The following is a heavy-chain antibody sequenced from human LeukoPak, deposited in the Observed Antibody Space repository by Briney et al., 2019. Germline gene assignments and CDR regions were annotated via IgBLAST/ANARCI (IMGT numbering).Heavy chain of an antibody. J-gene: IGHJ6*02. D-gene: IGHD2-2*01. Sequence: PGGSLRLSCAASGFTFSDYYMSWIRQAPGRGLEWVSYISSSGSTIYYADSVKGRFTTSRDNAKNSLYLQMNSLRAEDTAVYYCARAHDVPPYYYYYGMDVWGQGTTVTVSS. CDR3: ARAHDVPPYYYYYGMDV. CDR2: ISSSGSTI. V-gene: IGHV3-11*01. CDR1: GFTFSDYY.